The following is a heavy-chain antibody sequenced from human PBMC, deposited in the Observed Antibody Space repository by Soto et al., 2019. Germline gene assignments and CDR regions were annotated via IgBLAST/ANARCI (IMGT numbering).Heavy chain of an antibody. CDR3: ARVSRNYLPFDY. D-gene: IGHD1-7*01. V-gene: IGHV3-74*01. Sequence: LRLSCAASGFTFSNYWMHWVRQPPGKGLVWVSRICTDGSSANYADYVKGRFTIPRDNANNTLYLQMHSLRAEDTAVYYCARVSRNYLPFDYWGQGTLVTVSS. CDR1: GFTFSNYW. CDR2: ICTDGSSA. J-gene: IGHJ4*02.